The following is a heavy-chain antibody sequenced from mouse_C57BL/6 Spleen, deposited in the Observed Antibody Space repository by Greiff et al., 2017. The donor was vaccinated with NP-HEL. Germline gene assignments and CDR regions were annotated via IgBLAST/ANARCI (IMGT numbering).Heavy chain of an antibody. CDR2: IDPSDSYT. V-gene: IGHV1-50*01. D-gene: IGHD1-1*01. CDR3: ARPSDYYGSSYGAMDY. Sequence: VQLQQPGAELVKPGASVKLSCKASGYTFTSYWMQWVKQRPGQGLEWIGEIDPSDSYTNYNQKFKGKATLTVDTSSSTAYMQLSSLTSEDSAVYYCARPSDYYGSSYGAMDYWGQGTSVTVSS. CDR1: GYTFTSYW. J-gene: IGHJ4*01.